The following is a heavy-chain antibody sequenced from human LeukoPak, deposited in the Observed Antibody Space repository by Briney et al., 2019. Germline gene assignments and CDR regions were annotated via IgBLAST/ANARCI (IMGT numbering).Heavy chain of an antibody. V-gene: IGHV4-4*07. CDR1: GGSISSYY. Sequence: PSETLSLTCTVSGGSISSYYGSWIRQPAGKGLEWIGRIYTSGSTTYNPSLKSRVTISVDTSKNQFSLKLSSVTAADTAVYYCARGYYDIPGAFDIWGQGTMVTVSS. D-gene: IGHD3-9*01. CDR3: ARGYYDIPGAFDI. CDR2: IYTSGST. J-gene: IGHJ3*02.